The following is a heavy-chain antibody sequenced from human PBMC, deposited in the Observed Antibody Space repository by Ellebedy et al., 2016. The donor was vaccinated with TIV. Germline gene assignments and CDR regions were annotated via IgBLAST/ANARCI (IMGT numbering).Heavy chain of an antibody. V-gene: IGHV3-30-3*01. CDR1: GFTFSTYD. CDR3: VRGNFEAAFDY. CDR2: ISYDGSNK. D-gene: IGHD2/OR15-2a*01. J-gene: IGHJ4*02. Sequence: GESLKISCAATGFTFSTYDMHWVRQAPGKGLEWVALISYDGSNKYYADSVKGRFTISRDNSKNTLYLQMNSLRAEDTVVYYCVRGNFEAAFDYWGQGTLVTASS.